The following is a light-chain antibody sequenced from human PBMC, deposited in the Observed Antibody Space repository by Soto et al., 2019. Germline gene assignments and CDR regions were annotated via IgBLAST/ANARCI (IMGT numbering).Light chain of an antibody. CDR3: QQRSNWPIT. CDR1: QSVGSY. CDR2: DAS. Sequence: EIVLTQSPATLSLSPGERATLSCTASQSVGSYLAWYQQKPGQAPRLLIYDASNRATGIPARFSGSGSGTDFTLTISSLEPDDFAVYYCQQRSNWPITFGLGTRLEIK. J-gene: IGKJ5*01. V-gene: IGKV3-11*01.